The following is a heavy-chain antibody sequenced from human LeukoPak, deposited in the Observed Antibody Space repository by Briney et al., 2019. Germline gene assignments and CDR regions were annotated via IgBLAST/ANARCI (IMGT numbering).Heavy chain of an antibody. CDR1: GFTFSSYA. CDR3: AKDSTVSGSYYGMDV. CDR2: ISGSGGST. D-gene: IGHD3-3*01. V-gene: IGHV3-23*01. Sequence: QTGGSLRLSCAASGFTFSSYAMSWVRQAPGKGLEWVSTISGSGGSTYYADSVEGRFTISRDNSKNTLYLQMNSLRAEDTAVYYCAKDSTVSGSYYGMDVWGQGTTVTVSS. J-gene: IGHJ6*02.